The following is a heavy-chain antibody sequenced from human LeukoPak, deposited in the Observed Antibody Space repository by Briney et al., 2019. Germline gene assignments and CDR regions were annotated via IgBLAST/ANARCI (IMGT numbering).Heavy chain of an antibody. D-gene: IGHD3-10*01. V-gene: IGHV4-59*01. CDR3: ARDFPYYYGSGSYNAFDI. Sequence: PSETLSLTCTVSGGSISSYYWSWIRQPPGKGLEWIRYIYYSGSTNYNPSLKSRVTISVDTSKNQFSLKLSSVTAADTAVYYCARDFPYYYGSGSYNAFDIWGQGTMVTVSS. CDR2: IYYSGST. CDR1: GGSISSYY. J-gene: IGHJ3*02.